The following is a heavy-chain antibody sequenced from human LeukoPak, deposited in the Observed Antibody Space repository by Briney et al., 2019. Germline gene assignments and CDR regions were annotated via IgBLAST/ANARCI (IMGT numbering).Heavy chain of an antibody. V-gene: IGHV1-69*06. J-gene: IGHJ4*02. D-gene: IGHD4-17*01. CDR2: IIPIFGTA. Sequence: ASVKVSCKASGGTFSSYAISWVRQAPGQGLEWMGGIIPIFGTANYAQKFQGRVTITADKSTSTAYMELSSLRSEDTAVYYCARLAHGDYEEFDYWGQGTLVTVSS. CDR1: GGTFSSYA. CDR3: ARLAHGDYEEFDY.